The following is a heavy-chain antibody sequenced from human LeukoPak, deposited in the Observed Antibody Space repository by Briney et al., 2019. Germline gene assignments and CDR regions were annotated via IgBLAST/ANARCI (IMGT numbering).Heavy chain of an antibody. J-gene: IGHJ6*03. CDR2: ISYDGGNK. Sequence: GGSLRLSCAASGFTFSSYGMHWVRQAPGKGLEWVAVISYDGGNKYYADSVKGRFTISGDNSKNTLYLQMNSLRAEDTAVYYCATGSNDYMDVWGKGTTVTISS. CDR1: GFTFSSYG. CDR3: ATGSNDYMDV. D-gene: IGHD3-10*01. V-gene: IGHV3-30*03.